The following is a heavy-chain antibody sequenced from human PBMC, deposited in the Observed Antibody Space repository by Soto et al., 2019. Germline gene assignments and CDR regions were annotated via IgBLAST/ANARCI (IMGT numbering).Heavy chain of an antibody. V-gene: IGHV4-39*01. D-gene: IGHD3-10*01. J-gene: IGHJ4*02. CDR1: GGSISSSSYY. CDR3: ARLSRGVIILDY. Sequence: PSETLSLTCTVSGGSISSSSYYWGWIRQPPGKGLEWIGSIYYSGSTYYNPSLKSRVTISVDTSKNQFSLKLSSVTAADTAVYYCARLSRGVIILDYWGQGTLVTAPQ. CDR2: IYYSGST.